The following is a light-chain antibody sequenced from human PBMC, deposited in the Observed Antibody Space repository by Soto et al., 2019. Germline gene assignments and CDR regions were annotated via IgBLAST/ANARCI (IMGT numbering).Light chain of an antibody. Sequence: EIVLTQSPGTLSLSPGERATLSCRASQSVTSTYLAWYQQKPGQAPRLLIYGASTRATGIPDRFSGSESGTDFTLTISRLEPEDFAVYYCQQYGPSPFTFGPGTKVDIK. V-gene: IGKV3-20*01. CDR1: QSVTSTY. CDR2: GAS. J-gene: IGKJ3*01. CDR3: QQYGPSPFT.